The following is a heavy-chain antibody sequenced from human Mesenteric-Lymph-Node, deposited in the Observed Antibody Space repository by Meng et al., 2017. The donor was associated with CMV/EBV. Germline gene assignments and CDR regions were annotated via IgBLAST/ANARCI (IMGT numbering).Heavy chain of an antibody. CDR3: ARCLDSVWFDP. V-gene: IGHV4-34*01. CDR2: INHSGST. Sequence: LTCAVYGGSFSGYYWSWIRQPPGKGLEWIGEINHSGSTNYNPSLKSRVTISVDTSKNQFSLKLSSVTAADTAVYYCARCLDSVWFDPWGQGTLVTVSS. CDR1: GGSFSGYY. J-gene: IGHJ5*02.